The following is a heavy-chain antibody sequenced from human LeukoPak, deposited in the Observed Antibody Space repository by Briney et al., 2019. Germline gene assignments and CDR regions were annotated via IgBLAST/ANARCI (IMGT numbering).Heavy chain of an antibody. CDR3: ARMDFWSGFLFDY. D-gene: IGHD3-3*01. CDR2: ISYDGSNK. J-gene: IGHJ4*02. CDR1: GFTFSSYA. V-gene: IGHV3-30-3*01. Sequence: GGSLRLSCAASGFTFSSYAMHWVRQAPGKGLEWVAVISYDGSNKYYADSVKGRFTISRDNAKNSLYLQMNSLRAEDTAVYYCARMDFWSGFLFDYWGQGTLVTVSS.